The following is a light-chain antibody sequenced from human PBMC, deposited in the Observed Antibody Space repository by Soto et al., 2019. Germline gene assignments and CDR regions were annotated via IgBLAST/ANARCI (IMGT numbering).Light chain of an antibody. J-gene: IGLJ1*01. CDR1: SGDIGSYNR. V-gene: IGLV2-14*01. Sequence: QSVLAQPASVSGSPGQSITISCTGTSGDIGSYNRVSWYQQHPGKAPKLIIYEVTDRPSGVSNRFSGSKSGNTASLTISGLKAEDEAEYYCSSYTNINTRACLFGTGPKFT. CDR3: SSYTNINTRACL. CDR2: EVT.